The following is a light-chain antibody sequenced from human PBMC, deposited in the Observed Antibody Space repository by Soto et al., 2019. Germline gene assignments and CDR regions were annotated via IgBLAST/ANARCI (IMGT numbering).Light chain of an antibody. V-gene: IGKV3-20*01. Sequence: EILLTQSPSTLSLSPGERATLSCRASLSVSGSQLDWYQQKPGKPPRLLIYGASSRAAGIPERFSGSGSGTDFTLTINRLAPEDFALYYCQQYVTSRRTFGPGTKVDIK. CDR3: QQYVTSRRT. J-gene: IGKJ1*01. CDR2: GAS. CDR1: LSVSGSQ.